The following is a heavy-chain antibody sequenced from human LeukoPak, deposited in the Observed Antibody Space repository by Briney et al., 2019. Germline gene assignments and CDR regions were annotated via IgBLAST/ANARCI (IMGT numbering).Heavy chain of an antibody. CDR1: GGSISSYY. CDR3: ARVGDSSGWTFDY. Sequence: PSETLSLTCTVSGGSISSYYWSWIRQPPGKGLEWIGYNYYIGSTNYNPSLKSRVTISLDTSKSQFSLKLSSVTAADTAVYYCARVGDSSGWTFDYWGQGTLVTVSS. V-gene: IGHV4-59*01. D-gene: IGHD6-19*01. CDR2: NYYIGST. J-gene: IGHJ4*02.